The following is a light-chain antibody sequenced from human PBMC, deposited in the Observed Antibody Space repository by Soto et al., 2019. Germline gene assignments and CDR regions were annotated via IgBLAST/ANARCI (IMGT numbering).Light chain of an antibody. CDR1: QSVRNNY. J-gene: IGKJ4*01. V-gene: IGKV3-20*01. CDR3: HQYTGSPHT. CDR2: SAS. Sequence: EIVLTQSPGTLSLSPGERATLSCSASQSVRNNYLAWYQQKPGQAPRLLIYSASTRATGIPDRFSGSVSETDFTLTISRLQPEYFAVYYCHQYTGSPHTFGGGTKVE.